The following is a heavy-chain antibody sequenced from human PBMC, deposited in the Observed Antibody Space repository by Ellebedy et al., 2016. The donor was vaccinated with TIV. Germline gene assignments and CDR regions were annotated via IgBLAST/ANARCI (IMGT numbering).Heavy chain of an antibody. CDR2: MNPSGGTT. D-gene: IGHD1-26*01. J-gene: IGHJ4*02. V-gene: IGHV1-46*01. Sequence: AASVKVSCKATRYILTSYYMHWVRQAPGQGLEWMGVMNPSGGTTLNPQKFQGRVKVTRETSTSTIYMELSSLKSDDTAVYYCARGQSVGSHPFDNWGQGTLVTVSS. CDR3: ARGQSVGSHPFDN. CDR1: RYILTSYY.